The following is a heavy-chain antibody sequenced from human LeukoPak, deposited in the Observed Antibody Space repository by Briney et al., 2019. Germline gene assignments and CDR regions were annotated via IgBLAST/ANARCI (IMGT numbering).Heavy chain of an antibody. V-gene: IGHV6-1*01. J-gene: IGHJ4*02. CDR2: TYYSSRCNN. CDR3: ARGSLGIAAAVDY. D-gene: IGHD6-13*01. Sequence: SPSLSLTCAISGASVSSNSAAWNWIRQSPSKGLEWLGSTYYSSRCNNNYALTVQSRITVNTDTSKNQFSLQPSSATPEDTAVYYCARGSLGIAAAVDYWGQGTLVTVSS. CDR1: GASVSSNSAA.